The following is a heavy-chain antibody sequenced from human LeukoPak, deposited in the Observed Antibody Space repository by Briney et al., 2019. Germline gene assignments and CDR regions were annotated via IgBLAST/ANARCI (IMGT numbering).Heavy chain of an antibody. CDR3: TRDPATYYYDSSGYYSPDY. CDR1: GFTFSSYT. V-gene: IGHV3-49*04. CDR2: IRSKAYGGTT. J-gene: IGHJ4*02. Sequence: GGSLRLSCAASGFTFSSYTMNWVRQAPGKGLEWVGFIRSKAYGGTTEYAASVRGRFTISRDDSKSIAYLQMNSLKTEDTAVYYCTRDPATYYYDSSGYYSPDYWGQGTLVTVSS. D-gene: IGHD3-22*01.